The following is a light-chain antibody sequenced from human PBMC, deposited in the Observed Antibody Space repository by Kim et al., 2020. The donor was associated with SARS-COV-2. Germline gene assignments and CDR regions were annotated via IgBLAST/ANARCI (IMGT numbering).Light chain of an antibody. V-gene: IGLV6-57*02. Sequence: GKTVTISCTGSSGSIASNYVQWYQQRPGSAPTTVIYEDNQRPSGVPDRFSGSIDSSSNSAALTISGLKTEDEDDYYCQSYDSSNQVFGGGTKLTVL. CDR1: SGSIASNY. CDR2: EDN. J-gene: IGLJ3*02. CDR3: QSYDSSNQV.